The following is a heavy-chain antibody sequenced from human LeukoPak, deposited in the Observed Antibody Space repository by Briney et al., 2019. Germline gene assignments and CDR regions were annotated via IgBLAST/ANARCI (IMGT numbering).Heavy chain of an antibody. D-gene: IGHD3-22*01. Sequence: GASVTVSCKASGDTFNSYIISWVPQAPGRGLEWMGRITPILGIANYAQKFRGRVTITADKSTSTAYMDLSSLRSEDTAVYYCARARYYSESSGYYDYFDYWGQGTLVTVSS. CDR1: GDTFNSYI. J-gene: IGHJ4*02. CDR2: ITPILGIA. CDR3: ARARYYSESSGYYDYFDY. V-gene: IGHV1-69*02.